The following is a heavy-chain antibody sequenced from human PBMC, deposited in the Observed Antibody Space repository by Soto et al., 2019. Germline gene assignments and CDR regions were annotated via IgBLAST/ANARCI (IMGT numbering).Heavy chain of an antibody. CDR2: INHSGST. D-gene: IGHD6-13*01. V-gene: IGHV4-34*01. CDR1: GGSFSGYY. Sequence: SETLSLTCAVYGGSFSGYYWSWIRQPPGKGLEWIGEINHSGSTNYNPSLKSRVTISVDTSKNQFSLKLSSVTAADTAVYYCARGKYSSSWYDKYYYYYYMDVWGKGTTVTVSS. J-gene: IGHJ6*03. CDR3: ARGKYSSSWYDKYYYYYYMDV.